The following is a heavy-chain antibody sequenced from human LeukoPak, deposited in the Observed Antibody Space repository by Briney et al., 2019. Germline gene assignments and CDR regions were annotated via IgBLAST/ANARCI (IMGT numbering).Heavy chain of an antibody. CDR3: ARQEEDSYFEH. J-gene: IGHJ4*02. CDR2: ISSDGSAK. D-gene: IGHD3-9*01. V-gene: IGHV3-30*03. CDR1: GFTFSDYG. Sequence: PGGSLRLSCAASGFTFSDYGMHWVRQAPGKGLKWVAAISSDGSAKYYGDSVQGRFTVSRDNSKKTVYLEVSSLRIEDTAVCYCARQEEDSYFEHWGQGALVTVSS.